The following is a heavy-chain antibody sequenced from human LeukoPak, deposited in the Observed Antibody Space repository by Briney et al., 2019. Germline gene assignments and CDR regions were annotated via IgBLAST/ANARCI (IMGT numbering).Heavy chain of an antibody. V-gene: IGHV5-51*01. CDR1: GYSFTSNW. Sequence: GESLKNSCKGSGYSFTSNWIAWVRQMPGKGLEYMGIIFPSDSDTTYSPSFEGQVTISVDKSIDTAYLQWRSLKASDNAMFYCARLSSAGYDVWGQGTLVTVSS. CDR2: IFPSDSDT. CDR3: ARLSSAGYDV. J-gene: IGHJ4*02. D-gene: IGHD5-12*01.